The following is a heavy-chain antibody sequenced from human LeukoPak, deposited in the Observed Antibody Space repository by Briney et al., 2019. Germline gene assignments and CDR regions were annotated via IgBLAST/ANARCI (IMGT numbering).Heavy chain of an antibody. D-gene: IGHD3-16*02. CDR2: IIPILGIA. Sequence: SVKVSCKASGGTFSSYAISWVRQAPGQGLEWMGRIIPILGIANYAQKFQGRVTITADKSTSTAYMELSSLRSEDTAVYYCARVRSLTDDYVWGSYRPFDYWGQGTLVTVCS. J-gene: IGHJ4*02. V-gene: IGHV1-69*04. CDR1: GGTFSSYA. CDR3: ARVRSLTDDYVWGSYRPFDY.